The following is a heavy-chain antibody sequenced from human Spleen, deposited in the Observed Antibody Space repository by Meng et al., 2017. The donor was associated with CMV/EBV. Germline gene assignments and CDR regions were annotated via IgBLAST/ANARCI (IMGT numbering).Heavy chain of an antibody. CDR3: ARAFPRSTAFGVVFDH. V-gene: IGHV3-30*03. D-gene: IGHD3-3*01. CDR1: FTFSDYA. CDR2: ISHDGNTK. J-gene: IGHJ4*02. Sequence: FTFSDYAMDWVRQGPGKGLEWVAVISHDGNTKYYADSVKGRFTVSKDNSKNTLYLQMSSLRNEDTATYYCARAFPRSTAFGVVFDHWGQGTLVTVSS.